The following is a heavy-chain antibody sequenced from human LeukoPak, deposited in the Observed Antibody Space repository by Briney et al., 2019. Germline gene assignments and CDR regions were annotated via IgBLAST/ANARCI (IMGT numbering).Heavy chain of an antibody. CDR1: GFTFSSYW. CDR3: ARDGTYYGSGSYPYFDY. D-gene: IGHD3-10*01. J-gene: IGHJ4*02. CDR2: IKQDGSEK. V-gene: IGHV3-7*01. Sequence: GGSLRLSCAASGFTFSSYWMSWVRRAPGKGLEWVANIKQDGSEKYYVDSVKGRFTISRDNAKNSLYLQMNSLRAEDTAVYYCARDGTYYGSGSYPYFDYWGQGTLVTVSS.